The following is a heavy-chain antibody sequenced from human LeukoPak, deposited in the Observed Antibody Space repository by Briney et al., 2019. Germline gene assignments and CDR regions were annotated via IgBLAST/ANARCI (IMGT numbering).Heavy chain of an antibody. CDR3: ARLRGSYYGGPNDY. CDR2: ISSSGSTI. CDR1: GFTFSDYY. V-gene: IGHV3-11*01. Sequence: AGGSLRLSRAASGFTFSDYYMSWIRQAPGKGLKWVSYISSSGSTIYYADSVKGRFTISRDNAKDSLYLQMNSLRAEDTAVYYCARLRGSYYGGPNDYWGQGTLVTVSS. D-gene: IGHD1-26*01. J-gene: IGHJ4*02.